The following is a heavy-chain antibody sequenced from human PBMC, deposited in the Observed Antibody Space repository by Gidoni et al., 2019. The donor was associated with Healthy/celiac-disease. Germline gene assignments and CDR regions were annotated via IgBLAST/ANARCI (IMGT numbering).Heavy chain of an antibody. CDR1: GGSISSYY. J-gene: IGHJ4*02. V-gene: IGHV4-59*01. CDR2: FYYSGST. Sequence: QVQLQESGPGLVKPSETLSLTCTVSGGSISSYYWSWIRQPPGKGLEWIGYFYYSGSTNYNPSLKSRVTISVDTSKNQFSLKLSSVTAADTAVYYCARVLGCGGDCYSGYFDYWGQGTLVTVSS. CDR3: ARVLGCGGDCYSGYFDY. D-gene: IGHD2-21*02.